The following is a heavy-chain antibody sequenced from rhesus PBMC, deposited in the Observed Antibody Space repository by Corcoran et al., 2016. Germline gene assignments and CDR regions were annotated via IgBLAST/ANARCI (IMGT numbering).Heavy chain of an antibody. J-gene: IGHJ2*01. CDR3: ARDHRYRGYSFHWYFDL. V-gene: IGHV4-165*01. CDR1: GGSISGYW. Sequence: QLQLQESGPGLVKPSETLSLTCAVSGGSISGYWWSWIRQPPGKGPEGIGLNEKSGSNDYNHSLKSRVTSSRDTSKNQFSLKLSSGTAADTAVYYWARDHRYRGYSFHWYFDLWGPGTPITISS. CDR2: NEKSGSN. D-gene: IGHD5-24*01.